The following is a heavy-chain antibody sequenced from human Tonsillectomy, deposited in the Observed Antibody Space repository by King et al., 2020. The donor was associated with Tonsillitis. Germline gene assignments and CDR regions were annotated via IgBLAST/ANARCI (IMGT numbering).Heavy chain of an antibody. CDR2: IKQEGRGK. CDR1: GFTLCSYW. D-gene: IGHD3-22*01. V-gene: IGHV3-7*01. Sequence: VQLVESGGGLVQPGGSLRLSCAAAGFTLCSYWMSCVRQAPGKGLEWVANIKQEGRGKYSVDSVKGPFTISRDNAQNSLYPQMNSLRAEDTAVYYCAGDALTDSSGYYYSDFDYWGQGTLVTVSS. CDR3: AGDALTDSSGYYYSDFDY. J-gene: IGHJ4*02.